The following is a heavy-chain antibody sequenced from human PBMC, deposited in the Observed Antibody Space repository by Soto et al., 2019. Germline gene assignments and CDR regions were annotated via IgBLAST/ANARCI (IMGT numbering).Heavy chain of an antibody. D-gene: IGHD2-15*01. Sequence: ASVKVPCEASGGTFSSYAISWVRQAPGQGLEWMGGIIPIFGTANCAQKFQGRVTITADESTSTAYMELSSLRSEDTAVYYCASWVVTPGYFDYWGQGTLVTVSS. CDR2: IIPIFGTA. V-gene: IGHV1-69*13. CDR3: ASWVVTPGYFDY. CDR1: GGTFSSYA. J-gene: IGHJ4*02.